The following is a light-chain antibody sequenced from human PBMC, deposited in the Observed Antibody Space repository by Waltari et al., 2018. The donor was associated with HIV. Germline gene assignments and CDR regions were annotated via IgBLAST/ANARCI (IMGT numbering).Light chain of an antibody. CDR3: QQANNFPQS. CDR2: EAA. Sequence: DTQMTQSPSSVSASVGDRVTITCRASQSIGTSVAWYKQNPDRTPNLLIFEAARWQTGVPSRFSCSGSGTDFTLTITSLQPEDLATYYCQQANNFPQSFGQGT. V-gene: IGKV1-12*01. J-gene: IGKJ2*03. CDR1: QSIGTS.